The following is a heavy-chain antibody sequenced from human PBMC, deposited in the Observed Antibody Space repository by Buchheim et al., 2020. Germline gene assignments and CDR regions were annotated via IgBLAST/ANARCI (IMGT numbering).Heavy chain of an antibody. CDR1: GYSFTSYC. J-gene: IGHJ6*02. Sequence: EVQLVQSGAEVKKPGESLRISCKGSGYSFTSYCISWVRQMPGKGLEWMGRIDPSDSYTNYSPSFQGHVTISADKSISTAYPQWSSLKASDTAMYYCARESGSGSYYNLDAYYGMDVWGQGTT. CDR2: IDPSDSYT. V-gene: IGHV5-10-1*03. CDR3: ARESGSGSYYNLDAYYGMDV. D-gene: IGHD3-10*01.